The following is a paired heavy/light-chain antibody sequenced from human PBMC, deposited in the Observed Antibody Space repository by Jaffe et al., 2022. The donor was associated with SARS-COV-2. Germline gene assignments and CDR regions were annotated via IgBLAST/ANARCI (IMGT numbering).Light chain of an antibody. Sequence: EIVLTQSPGTLSLSPGEGATLSCRASQSVSSDLAWYQQKPGQAPRLLIYGTSNRATGIPDRFSGSRSGTDFTLTISRLEPEDFAVYYCQQYGSSPRYTFGQGTKLEIK. CDR2: GTS. V-gene: IGKV3-20*01. CDR3: QQYGSSPRYT. CDR1: QSVSSD. J-gene: IGKJ2*01.
Heavy chain of an antibody. CDR3: ASWAGSCSESGNYLGPFDF. V-gene: IGHV3-48*01. Sequence: EVQLVESGGGLVQPGGSLRLSCAASGLTFNTCSMNWVRQAPGKGLEWVSYISRSSSTIYYADSVKGRFTISRDNAKNSLYLQMSSLRAEDTAVYYCASWAGSCSESGNYLGPFDFWGQGTVVTVSS. J-gene: IGHJ4*02. CDR2: ISRSSSTI. CDR1: GLTFNTCS. D-gene: IGHD3-10*01.